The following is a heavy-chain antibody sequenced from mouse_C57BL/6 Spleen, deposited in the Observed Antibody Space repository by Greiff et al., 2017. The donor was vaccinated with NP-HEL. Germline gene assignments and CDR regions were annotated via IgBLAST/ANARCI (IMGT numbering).Heavy chain of an antibody. J-gene: IGHJ2*01. CDR1: GYTFTSYW. CDR2: INPSNGGT. V-gene: IGHV1-53*01. Sequence: VQLQQSGTELVKPGASVKLSCKASGYTFTSYWMHWVKQRPGQGLEWIGNINPSNGGTNYNEKFKSKATLTVDKSSSTAYMQLSSLTSEDSAVYYCARKNYGSRPYYFDYWGQGTTLTVSS. D-gene: IGHD1-1*01. CDR3: ARKNYGSRPYYFDY.